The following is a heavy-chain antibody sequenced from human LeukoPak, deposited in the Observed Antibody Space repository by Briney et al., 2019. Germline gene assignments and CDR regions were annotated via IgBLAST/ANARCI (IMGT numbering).Heavy chain of an antibody. V-gene: IGHV4-34*01. CDR1: GGSFSGYY. D-gene: IGHD3-22*01. CDR2: INHSGST. J-gene: IGHJ4*02. Sequence: KPSETLSLTCAAYGGSFSGYYWSWIRQPPGKGLEWIGEINHSGSTNYNPSPKSGVTISVDTYKNQFSLKLSSVTAADTAVYYCARGGYDSSGYPMPPGYGGQGTLVTVSS. CDR3: ARGGYDSSGYPMPPGY.